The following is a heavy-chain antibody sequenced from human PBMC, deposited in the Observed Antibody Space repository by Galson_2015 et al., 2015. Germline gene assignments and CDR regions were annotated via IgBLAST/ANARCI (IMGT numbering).Heavy chain of an antibody. V-gene: IGHV5-51*01. CDR3: ARVDTTMTPIDQ. D-gene: IGHD5-18*01. CDR1: GYSFSSYW. Sequence: QSGAEVKKPGESLKIFCKGSGYSFSSYWIGWVRQMSGKGLEWMGMIYPHDSDTRYSPSFQGQVTISADKSINTAYLQWSSLRASDTAMYYCARVDTTMTPIDQWGQGTLVTVSS. J-gene: IGHJ4*02. CDR2: IYPHDSDT.